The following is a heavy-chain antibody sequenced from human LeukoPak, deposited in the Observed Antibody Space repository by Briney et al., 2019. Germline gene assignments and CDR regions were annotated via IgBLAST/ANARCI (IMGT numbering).Heavy chain of an antibody. J-gene: IGHJ4*02. CDR3: ATRGKLRKFDY. D-gene: IGHD3-16*01. V-gene: IGHV3-23*01. Sequence: PGGSLRLSCAASGFTFSSYAMSWVRQAPGKGLEWVSAISGSGHVTVYADSMKGRFSISRDNSKNTLFLQMNSLRAEDTAVYYCATRGKLRKFDYWGQGTLVTVSS. CDR1: GFTFSSYA. CDR2: ISGSGHVT.